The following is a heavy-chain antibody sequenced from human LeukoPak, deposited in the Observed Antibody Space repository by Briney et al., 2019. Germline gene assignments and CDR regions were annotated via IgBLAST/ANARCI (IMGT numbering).Heavy chain of an antibody. J-gene: IGHJ4*02. CDR1: GFTVRSNY. Sequence: GRSLRLSCAASGFTVRSNYMSWVRQAPGKWLEWDSVIYRGGTTYYADSVKGRFTISRDNSRNPLFLQMGSLRAEDMAVYYCARSRIVETSPPDYWGQGTLVTVSS. V-gene: IGHV3-66*01. CDR2: IYRGGTT. D-gene: IGHD1-26*01. CDR3: ARSRIVETSPPDY.